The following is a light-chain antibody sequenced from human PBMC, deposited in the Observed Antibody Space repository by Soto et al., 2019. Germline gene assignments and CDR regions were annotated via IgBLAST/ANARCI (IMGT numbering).Light chain of an antibody. CDR2: DVA. Sequence: QSVLTQPASVSDSPGQSITISCTGTSSDVGGSNFVSWYQQHPGKPPKLIIYDVANRPSGVSNRFSGSKSGSTASLIISRLQTEDEADYYCTSFTTISTWVFGGGTKLTVL. CDR1: SSDVGGSNF. J-gene: IGLJ3*02. CDR3: TSFTTISTWV. V-gene: IGLV2-14*03.